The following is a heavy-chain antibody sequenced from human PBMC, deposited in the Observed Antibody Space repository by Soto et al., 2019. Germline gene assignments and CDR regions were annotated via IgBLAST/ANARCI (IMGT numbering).Heavy chain of an antibody. V-gene: IGHV3-30*18. D-gene: IGHD1-20*01. Sequence: GRYVELSSAVQRYAVADSEMHWVRQAREKGLEWVAVISDDGNKKNEADSVKGRFTISRDNSKNTLYLQMNSLTAEDTAVYYCAKADSARLTVTTLFYP. CDR2: ISDDGNKK. CDR1: RYAVADSE. J-gene: IGHJ5*02. CDR3: AKADSARLTVTTLFYP.